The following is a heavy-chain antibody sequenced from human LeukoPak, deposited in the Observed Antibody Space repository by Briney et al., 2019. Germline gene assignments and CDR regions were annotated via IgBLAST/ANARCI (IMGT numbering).Heavy chain of an antibody. CDR1: GYTFTGYY. CDR2: INPNTGGT. CDR3: ARADGYNLGDF. D-gene: IGHD5-24*01. J-gene: IGHJ4*02. V-gene: IGHV1-2*03. Sequence: GASVKVSCKASGYTFTGYYLHWVLQAPGQSVEYMGWINPNTGGTNYVQKFQGRVTMTRDTSISTGYMELSSLRSDDTALYYCARADGYNLGDFWGQGTQVTVSS.